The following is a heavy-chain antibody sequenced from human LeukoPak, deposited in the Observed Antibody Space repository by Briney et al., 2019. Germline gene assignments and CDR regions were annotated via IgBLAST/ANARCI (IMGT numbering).Heavy chain of an antibody. CDR3: AKDRANWAIDD. CDR1: GFTFSSYS. V-gene: IGHV3-48*04. CDR2: IGGDGIA. J-gene: IGHJ4*02. D-gene: IGHD3-16*01. Sequence: PGGSLRLSCAASGFTFSSYSMNWVRQAPGKGLEWISCIGGDGIAFYADSVKGRFTASKDDARKSMYLQMNSLRVEDTAVYYCAKDRANWAIDDWGQGTQVTVSS.